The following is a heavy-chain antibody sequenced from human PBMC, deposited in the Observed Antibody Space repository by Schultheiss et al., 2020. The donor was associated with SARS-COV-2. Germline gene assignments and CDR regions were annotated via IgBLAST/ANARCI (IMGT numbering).Heavy chain of an antibody. V-gene: IGHV3-33*05. CDR1: GFTFSSYG. Sequence: GESLKISCAASGFTFSSYGMHWVRQAPGKGLEWVAVISYDGSNKYYADSVKGRFTISRDNSKNTLYLQMNSLRAEDTAVYYCARVGVVGATSFYYGMDVWGQGTTVTVSS. D-gene: IGHD1-26*01. CDR2: ISYDGSNK. CDR3: ARVGVVGATSFYYGMDV. J-gene: IGHJ6*02.